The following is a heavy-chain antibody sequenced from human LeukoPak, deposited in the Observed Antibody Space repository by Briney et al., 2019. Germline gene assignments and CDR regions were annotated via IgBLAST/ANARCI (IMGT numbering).Heavy chain of an antibody. CDR1: SYTFINYG. Sequence: ASVKVSCKASSYTFINYGITWVRQAPGQGLEWMGWISADNSNRNYARKVQGRLTMTTGTSTNTAYMELRSLRSDDTAMYYCARDRWDTTLDPGMDVWGQGTTVTVSS. CDR2: ISADNSNR. D-gene: IGHD5-18*01. CDR3: ARDRWDTTLDPGMDV. J-gene: IGHJ6*02. V-gene: IGHV1-18*01.